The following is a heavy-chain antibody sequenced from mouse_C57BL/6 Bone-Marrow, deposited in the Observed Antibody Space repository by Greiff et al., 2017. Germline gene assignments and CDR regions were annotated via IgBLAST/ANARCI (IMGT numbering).Heavy chain of an antibody. CDR3: TNYYGSNWYFDV. V-gene: IGHV14-4*01. CDR2: IDPENGDT. CDR1: GFNIKDDY. J-gene: IGHJ1*03. D-gene: IGHD1-1*01. Sequence: VQLQQSGAELVRPGASVKLSCTASGFNIKDDYMHWVKQRPEQGLEWIGWIDPENGDTEYAPKFQGKATLTADTSSNTAYLQLSSLTSEDTAVYYCTNYYGSNWYFDVWGTGTTVTVSS.